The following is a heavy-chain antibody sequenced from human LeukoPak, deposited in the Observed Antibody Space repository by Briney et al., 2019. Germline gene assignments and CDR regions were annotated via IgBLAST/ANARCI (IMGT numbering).Heavy chain of an antibody. J-gene: IGHJ4*02. D-gene: IGHD2-15*01. CDR2: ITSGFTP. V-gene: IGHV3-23*01. Sequence: PGGSLRLPCAASGLTFSDYAMSWFRQAPGKGLEWVSGITSGFTPHYADSVKGRFTISRDNSKNTFHLQLNSLRAEDTAVYYCAKDYSESRVADVVFEYWGQGTLVTVSS. CDR3: AKDYSESRVADVVFEY. CDR1: GLTFSDYA.